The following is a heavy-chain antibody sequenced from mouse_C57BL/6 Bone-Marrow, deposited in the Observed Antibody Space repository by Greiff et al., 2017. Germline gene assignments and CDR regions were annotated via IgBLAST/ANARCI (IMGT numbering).Heavy chain of an antibody. CDR1: GYAFSSYW. CDR3: ARSNYGSFAWCAY. V-gene: IGHV1-80*01. D-gene: IGHD1-1*01. Sequence: VKLVESGAELVKPGASVKISCKASGYAFSSYWMNWVKQRPGKGLEWIGQIYPGDGDTNYNGKFKGKATLTADKSSSTAYMQLSSLTSEDSAVYFCARSNYGSFAWCAYWGQGTLVTVSA. J-gene: IGHJ3*01. CDR2: IYPGDGDT.